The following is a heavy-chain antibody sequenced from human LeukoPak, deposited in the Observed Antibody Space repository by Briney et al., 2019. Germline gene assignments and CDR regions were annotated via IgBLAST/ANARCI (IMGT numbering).Heavy chain of an antibody. Sequence: GGSLRLSCAASGFTFDDYGMSWVRQAPGKGLEWVSGINWNGGSTGYADSVKGRFTISRDNAKNSLYLQMNSLRAEDTALYYCARHYDSSGYYYYYYYMDVWGKGTTVTVSS. CDR2: INWNGGST. V-gene: IGHV3-20*04. CDR3: ARHYDSSGYYYYYYYMDV. J-gene: IGHJ6*03. D-gene: IGHD3-22*01. CDR1: GFTFDDYG.